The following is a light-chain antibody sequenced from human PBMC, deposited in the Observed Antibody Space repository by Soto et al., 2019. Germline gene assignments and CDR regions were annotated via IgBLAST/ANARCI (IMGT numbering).Light chain of an antibody. V-gene: IGKV1-17*01. Sequence: DIQMTQSPSSLSASVGDRVTITCRASQGIRNDLAWYQEKPGKAPKRLIYVASRLQSGVPSRFSGSGSGTEFTLTISSLQPEDSATYYCLQQNSYPLTFGGGTRWISN. CDR3: LQQNSYPLT. CDR1: QGIRND. CDR2: VAS. J-gene: IGKJ4*01.